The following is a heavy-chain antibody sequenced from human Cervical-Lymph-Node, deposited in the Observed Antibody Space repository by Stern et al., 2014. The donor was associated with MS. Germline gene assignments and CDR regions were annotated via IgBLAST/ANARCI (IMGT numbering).Heavy chain of an antibody. Sequence: VQLVESGGGVVQPGRSLRLSCAASGFTFSSYALYWVRQAPGSELEWVAVISYDGNHKYSAGYVQGRFTIARDNSKNTLYLQMNSLRVEDTAVYFCARDFMHGMDVWGQGTTVTVSS. CDR3: ARDFMHGMDV. V-gene: IGHV3-30*01. J-gene: IGHJ6*02. CDR1: GFTFSSYA. CDR2: ISYDGNHK.